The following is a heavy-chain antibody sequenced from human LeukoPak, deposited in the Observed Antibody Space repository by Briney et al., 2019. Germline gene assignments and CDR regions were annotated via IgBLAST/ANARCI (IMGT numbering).Heavy chain of an antibody. J-gene: IGHJ6*03. D-gene: IGHD2-2*01. Sequence: PSETLSLTCTVSGGSISSSSYYWGWIRQPPGKGLEWIGSIDYSGSTYYNPSLMSRVTISVDTSKNQFSLKLSSVTAADTAVYYCARGYCSSTSCHYYYYYYMDVWGKGTTVTVSS. CDR2: IDYSGST. CDR1: GGSISSSSYY. V-gene: IGHV4-39*01. CDR3: ARGYCSSTSCHYYYYYYMDV.